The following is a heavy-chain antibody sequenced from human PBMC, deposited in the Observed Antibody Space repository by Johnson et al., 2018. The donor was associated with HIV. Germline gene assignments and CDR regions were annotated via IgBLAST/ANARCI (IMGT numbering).Heavy chain of an antibody. D-gene: IGHD3-16*02. Sequence: QVHLVESGGGVVQSGRSLRLSCAASGFTFSSYGMHWVRQAPAKGLEWVAVISYDGSDKDYADSVKGRFSISRDSSENTLYLQMNSLRIEDTAVYYCVRGGLGYQNFHDPFDVWGQGTVVTVSS. CDR3: VRGGLGYQNFHDPFDV. J-gene: IGHJ3*01. CDR1: GFTFSSYG. V-gene: IGHV3-30*04. CDR2: ISYDGSDK.